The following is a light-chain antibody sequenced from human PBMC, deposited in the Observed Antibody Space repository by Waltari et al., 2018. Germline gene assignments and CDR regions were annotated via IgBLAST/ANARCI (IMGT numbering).Light chain of an antibody. Sequence: SYELTQPPSVSVSPGQTASITCSGHKLGDKYACWYHQKPGQSPVLVIYQDRKRPSGIPERFSGSNSGNTATLTISGTQAMDEADYYCQAWDNSTAVFGGGTKLTVL. CDR3: QAWDNSTAV. J-gene: IGLJ2*01. CDR1: KLGDKY. CDR2: QDR. V-gene: IGLV3-1*01.